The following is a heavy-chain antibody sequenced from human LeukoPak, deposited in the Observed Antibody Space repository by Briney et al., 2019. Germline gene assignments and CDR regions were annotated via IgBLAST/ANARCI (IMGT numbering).Heavy chain of an antibody. Sequence: GRSLRLSCAASGFTFDDYAMHWVRQAPGKGLEWVSGISWNSGSIGYADSVKGRFTISRDNAKNSLYLQMNSLRAEDTALYYCAKAGTIDYDILTGYFTYYYYYMDVWGKGTTVTVSS. D-gene: IGHD3-9*01. V-gene: IGHV3-9*01. CDR2: ISWNSGSI. CDR1: GFTFDDYA. CDR3: AKAGTIDYDILTGYFTYYYYYMDV. J-gene: IGHJ6*03.